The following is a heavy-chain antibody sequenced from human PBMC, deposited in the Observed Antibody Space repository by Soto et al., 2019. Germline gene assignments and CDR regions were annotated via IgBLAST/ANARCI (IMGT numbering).Heavy chain of an antibody. CDR2: IDSSGEK. Sequence: QVTLKELGPVLVKPTETLTLRCTVSGLSITDSEMGVSWIRQPPGQPLEWLAHIDSSGEKSYRTFLKSRLAISKDPSKSQIVLTMTNMDPADTATYYCARRHLAVAVSPWFDPWGQGIPVTVSS. J-gene: IGHJ5*02. CDR3: ARRHLAVAVSPWFDP. V-gene: IGHV2-26*01. D-gene: IGHD6-19*01. CDR1: GLSITDSEMG.